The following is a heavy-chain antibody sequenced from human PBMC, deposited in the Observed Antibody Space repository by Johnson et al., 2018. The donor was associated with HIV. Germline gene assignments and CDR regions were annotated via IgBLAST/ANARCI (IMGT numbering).Heavy chain of an antibody. Sequence: MQLVESGGGLVQPGGSLRLSCAASGFTVSSNYMSWVRQAPGKGLEWVSVIYSGGSTYNADSVKGRFTISRDNSKNTLYLQMNSLRAEDTAVYYCARDGLEVDAFDIWGQGTMVTVSS. CDR3: ARDGLEVDAFDI. D-gene: IGHD3-3*01. V-gene: IGHV3-66*01. J-gene: IGHJ3*02. CDR2: IYSGGST. CDR1: GFTVSSNY.